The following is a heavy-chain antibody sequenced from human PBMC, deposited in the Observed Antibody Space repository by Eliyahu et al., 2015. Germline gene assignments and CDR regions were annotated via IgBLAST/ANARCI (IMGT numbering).Heavy chain of an antibody. CDR1: GFXXXSYG. V-gene: IGHV3-30*03. Sequence: QVQLVESGGGXVQPGRSLRLXCXVXGFXXXSYGIHWVRQAPGKGLEGVAVISYDGSNKYYGDSMKGRFTISRDNIEITLYLQMNNLRTEDTAIYYCARDRGPYGSGGMDVWGQGTTVTVSS. D-gene: IGHD3-10*01. CDR2: ISYDGSNK. CDR3: ARDRGPYGSGGMDV. J-gene: IGHJ6*02.